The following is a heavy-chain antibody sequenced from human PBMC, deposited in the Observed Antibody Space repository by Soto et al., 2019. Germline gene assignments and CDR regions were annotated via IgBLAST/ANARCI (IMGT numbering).Heavy chain of an antibody. Sequence: GGSLRLSCVASGFAFSNYGMHWVRQTPGKGLEWVAVLGFDGGGRYYADSVKGRFTITRDNSRNTLYLQMDSLRGEDTALYYCPRETVAPDYAMAVWGRGTTVTVSS. CDR3: PRETVAPDYAMAV. V-gene: IGHV3-33*01. CDR2: LGFDGGGR. CDR1: GFAFSNYG. J-gene: IGHJ6*02. D-gene: IGHD2-21*01.